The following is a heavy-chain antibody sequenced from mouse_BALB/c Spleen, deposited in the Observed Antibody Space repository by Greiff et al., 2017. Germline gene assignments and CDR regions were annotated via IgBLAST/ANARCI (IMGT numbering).Heavy chain of an antibody. Sequence: EVNVVESGGGLVKPGGSLKLSCAASGFTFSSYTMSWVRQTPEKRLEWVATISSGGSYTYYPDSVKGRFTISRDNAKNTLYLQMSSLKSEDTAMYYCTRGPGSSYRYFDVWGAGTTVTVSS. D-gene: IGHD1-1*01. J-gene: IGHJ1*01. CDR2: ISSGGSYT. CDR3: TRGPGSSYRYFDV. CDR1: GFTFSSYT. V-gene: IGHV5-6-4*01.